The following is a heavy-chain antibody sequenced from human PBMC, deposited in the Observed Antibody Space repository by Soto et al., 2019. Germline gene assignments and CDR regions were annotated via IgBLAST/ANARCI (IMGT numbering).Heavy chain of an antibody. CDR1: GDSISRSHR. J-gene: IGHJ4*02. Sequence: QVQLQESGPGLVRPSGALSVTCAVSGDSISRSHRWSWGRQSPGKGLERIGEISHSGITNYNPSLQSRVTISGDKSKNQLSLKLTSVTAADTAVYYCARVRYDRSGFDHWGQGTLVSVSS. V-gene: IGHV4-4*02. CDR2: ISHSGIT. CDR3: ARVRYDRSGFDH. D-gene: IGHD3-22*01.